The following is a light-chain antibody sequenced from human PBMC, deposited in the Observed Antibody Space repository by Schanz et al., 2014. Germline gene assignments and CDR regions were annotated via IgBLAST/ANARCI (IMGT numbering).Light chain of an antibody. Sequence: EIVLTQSPATLSVSPGERATLSCRASQSIRSYLAWYQQRPGQAPRLLIYDASTRATGIPARFSGSGSGTEFTLTISSLQSEDFAVYYCQQFNDWRWTFGQGTKVDIK. CDR3: QQFNDWRWT. CDR1: QSIRSY. CDR2: DAS. J-gene: IGKJ1*01. V-gene: IGKV3-15*01.